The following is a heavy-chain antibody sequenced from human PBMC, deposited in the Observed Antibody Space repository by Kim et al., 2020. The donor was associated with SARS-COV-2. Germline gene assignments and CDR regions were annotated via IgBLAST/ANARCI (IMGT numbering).Heavy chain of an antibody. CDR3: ARYSPYYYDSSGYLDY. V-gene: IGHV3-21*01. J-gene: IGHJ4*02. Sequence: GGSLRLSCAASGFTFSSYSMNWVRQAPGKGLEWVSSISSSSSYIYYADSVKGRFTISRDNAKNSLYLQMNSLRAEDTAVYYCARYSPYYYDSSGYLDYWGQGTLVTVSS. CDR2: ISSSSSYI. D-gene: IGHD3-22*01. CDR1: GFTFSSYS.